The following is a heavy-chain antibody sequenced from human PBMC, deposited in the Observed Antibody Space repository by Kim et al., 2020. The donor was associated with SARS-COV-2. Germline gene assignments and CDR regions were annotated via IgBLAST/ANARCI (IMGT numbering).Heavy chain of an antibody. Sequence: GGSLRLSCAASGFTFGDYAMHWVRQAQGKGLGWVSGISWNSGSIGYADSVMGRCTISRDNAKNSLYLQMNSLRAEEPALYYCANDISGLPSPYSSSSGAPYYNYYGMYVCGQETTVSVSS. J-gene: IGHJ6*02. CDR1: GFTFGDYA. V-gene: IGHV3-9*01. CDR2: ISWNSGSI. D-gene: IGHD6-6*01. CDR3: ANDISGLPSPYSSSSGAPYYNYYGMYV.